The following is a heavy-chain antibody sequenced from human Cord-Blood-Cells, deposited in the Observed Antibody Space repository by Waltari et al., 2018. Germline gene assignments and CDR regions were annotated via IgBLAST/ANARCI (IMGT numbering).Heavy chain of an antibody. CDR3: ARVADGYNYSYNWFDP. J-gene: IGHJ5*02. V-gene: IGHV1-69*01. CDR1: GSTLSSSA. CDR2: IIPIFGTA. Sequence: QVQLVQSGAAVKKPGSSVKVPCKASGSTLSSSAISWVRQDPGQGLEWMGGIIPIFGTANYAQKFQGRVTITADESTSTAYMELSSLRSEDTAVYYCARVADGYNYSYNWFDPWGQGTLVTVSS. D-gene: IGHD5-12*01.